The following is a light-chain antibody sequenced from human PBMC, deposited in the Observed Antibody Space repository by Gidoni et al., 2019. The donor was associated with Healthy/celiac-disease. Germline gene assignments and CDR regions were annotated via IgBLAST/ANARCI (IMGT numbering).Light chain of an antibody. CDR1: QSVSSSY. CDR2: GAS. Sequence: EIVLTQSPGTLSLSPGERATLSCRASQSVSSSYLAWYQQKPGQAPRLLIYGASRRATGITDKFSGSGSGADFTLTISRLGPEDFAVYYCQQYGSSPCTFGQGTKLEIK. J-gene: IGKJ2*02. V-gene: IGKV3-20*01. CDR3: QQYGSSPCT.